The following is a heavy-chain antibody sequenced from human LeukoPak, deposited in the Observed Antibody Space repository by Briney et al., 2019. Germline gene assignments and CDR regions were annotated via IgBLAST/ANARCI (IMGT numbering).Heavy chain of an antibody. J-gene: IGHJ4*02. CDR3: ATDLRYCGGGTSVPIPYYDH. V-gene: IGHV3-48*03. Sequence: GGSLRLSCVASGFTFSSYEMNWVRQAPGKGLEWVSYISGGGDTVFYADSVKSRFTISRDNSKNSLYLQMNSLRAEDTATYYCATDLRYCGGGTSVPIPYYDHWGQGTLVTVSS. CDR2: ISGGGDTV. D-gene: IGHD2-21*01. CDR1: GFTFSSYE.